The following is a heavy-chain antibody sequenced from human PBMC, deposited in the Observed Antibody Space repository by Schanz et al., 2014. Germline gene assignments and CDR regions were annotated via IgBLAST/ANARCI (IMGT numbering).Heavy chain of an antibody. D-gene: IGHD2-21*02. Sequence: VQLVESGGDLVKPGGSLRLSCEASGFTFSNYGMNWVRQAPEKGLEWVSYISSSSSYTNYADSVKGRFTISRDNAKNSLYLQMNSLRAEDTAVYYCARDLNRCGGDCYSGWGQGTLVTVSS. V-gene: IGHV3-11*05. CDR3: ARDLNRCGGDCYSG. J-gene: IGHJ4*02. CDR1: GFTFSNYG. CDR2: ISSSSSYT.